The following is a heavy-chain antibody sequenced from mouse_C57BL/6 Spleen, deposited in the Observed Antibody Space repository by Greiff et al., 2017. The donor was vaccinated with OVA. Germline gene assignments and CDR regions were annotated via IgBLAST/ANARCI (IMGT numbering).Heavy chain of an antibody. CDR3: TPGMAYGSSYVAY. D-gene: IGHD1-1*01. CDR1: GYTFTDYE. CDR2: IDPETGGT. Sequence: QVQLQQSGAELVRPGASVTLSCKASGYTFTDYEMHWVKQTPVHGLEWIGAIDPETGGTAYNQKFKGKAILTADKSSSTAYMELRSLTSEDSAVYYCTPGMAYGSSYVAYWGQGTLVTVSA. J-gene: IGHJ3*01. V-gene: IGHV1-15*01.